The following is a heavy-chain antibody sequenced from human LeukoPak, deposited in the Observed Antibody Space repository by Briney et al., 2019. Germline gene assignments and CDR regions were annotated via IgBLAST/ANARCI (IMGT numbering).Heavy chain of an antibody. Sequence: PSETLSLTCTVSGGSISSSSYYWGWIRQPPGKGLEWIGSIYYSGSTYYNPSLKSRVTISVDTSKNQFSLKLSSVTAADTAVYYCARDSVYSSGFDWGQGTLVTVSS. CDR3: ARDSVYSSGFD. V-gene: IGHV4-39*07. D-gene: IGHD6-19*01. J-gene: IGHJ4*02. CDR1: GGSISSSSYY. CDR2: IYYSGST.